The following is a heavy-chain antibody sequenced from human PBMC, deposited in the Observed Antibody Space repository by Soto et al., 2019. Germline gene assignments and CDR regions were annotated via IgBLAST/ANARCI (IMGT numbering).Heavy chain of an antibody. CDR3: ARDQINYDFWSGYWSHYYYGMDV. CDR1: GYTFTSYA. J-gene: IGHJ6*02. Sequence: ASVKVSCKASGYTFTSYAMHWVRQAPGQRLEWMGWINAGNGNTKYSQKFQGRVTITRDTSASTAYMELRSLRSDDTAVYYCARDQINYDFWSGYWSHYYYGMDVWGQGTTVTVSS. V-gene: IGHV1-3*01. D-gene: IGHD3-3*01. CDR2: INAGNGNT.